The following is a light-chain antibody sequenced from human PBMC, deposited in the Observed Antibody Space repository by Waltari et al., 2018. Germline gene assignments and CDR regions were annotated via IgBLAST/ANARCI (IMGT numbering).Light chain of an antibody. V-gene: IGLV1-44*01. CDR3: SSRNGRADQVV. J-gene: IGLJ3*02. Sequence: QSVLTQPPSASATPGQRVTISCSGTTSNIGNNVVNWYPQLQGKAPKLIIYRSGERPSGSPDRFSGYSSGTTSSLTITGAQAEDDADDYWSSRNGRADQVVFAGGTKVTVL. CDR2: RSG. CDR1: TSNIGNNV.